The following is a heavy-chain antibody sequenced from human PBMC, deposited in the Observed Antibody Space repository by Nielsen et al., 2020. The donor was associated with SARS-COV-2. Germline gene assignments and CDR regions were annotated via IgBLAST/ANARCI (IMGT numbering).Heavy chain of an antibody. J-gene: IGHJ4*02. D-gene: IGHD1-26*01. CDR2: IKSDGSST. CDR1: GFTFSGHW. CDR3: ARQGGSYIFDY. Sequence: GESLKISCEASGFTFSGHWMHWVRQAPGKGLLWVSRIKSDGSSTNYADSVKGRFTISRDNAKNTLYLQMNSLRAEDTAVYYCARQGGSYIFDYWGQGSLVTVSS. V-gene: IGHV3-74*01.